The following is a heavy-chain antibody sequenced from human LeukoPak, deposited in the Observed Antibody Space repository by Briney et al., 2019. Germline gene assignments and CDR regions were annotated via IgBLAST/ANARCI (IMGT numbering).Heavy chain of an antibody. CDR1: GGSFSGYY. J-gene: IGHJ6*02. Sequence: SETLSLTCAVYGGSFSGYYWSWIRQPPGKGLEWIGEINHSGSTNYNPSLKSRVTTSVDTSKNQFSLKLSSVTAADTAVYYCAASSRFVVVTAIRYYYYGMDVWGQGTTVTVSS. D-gene: IGHD2-21*02. CDR2: INHSGST. CDR3: AASSRFVVVTAIRYYYYGMDV. V-gene: IGHV4-34*01.